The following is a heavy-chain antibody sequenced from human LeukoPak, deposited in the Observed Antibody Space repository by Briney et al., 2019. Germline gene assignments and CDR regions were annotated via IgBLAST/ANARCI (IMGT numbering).Heavy chain of an antibody. CDR3: AKTYYYGSGSPADAFDF. CDR2: IYPGDSDTDT. D-gene: IGHD3-10*01. V-gene: IGHV5-51*01. Sequence: GESLKISCKGSGYSFNSYWIGWVRQLPGKGLEWMGIIYPGDSDTDTRYSPSFQGQVTIPVDKSISTAYLQWSSLKASDTAMYYCAKTYYYGSGSPADAFDFWGQGTMVTVSS. CDR1: GYSFNSYW. J-gene: IGHJ3*01.